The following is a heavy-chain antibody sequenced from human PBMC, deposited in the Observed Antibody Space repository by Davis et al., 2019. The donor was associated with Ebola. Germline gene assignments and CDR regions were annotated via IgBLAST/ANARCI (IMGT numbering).Heavy chain of an antibody. D-gene: IGHD3-3*01. J-gene: IGHJ4*02. CDR3: AKGLNYDFYDSFDY. Sequence: GESLKISCAASGFTFSSYAMSWVRQAPGKGLEWVSSISGSGDSTYYTDSVKGRFTISRDNSKSTLYLQMNSLRAEDTALYYCAKGLNYDFYDSFDYWGQGTLVTVSS. V-gene: IGHV3-23*01. CDR1: GFTFSSYA. CDR2: ISGSGDST.